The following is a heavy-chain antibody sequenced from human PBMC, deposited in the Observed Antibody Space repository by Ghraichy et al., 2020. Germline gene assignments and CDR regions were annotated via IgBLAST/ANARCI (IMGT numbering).Heavy chain of an antibody. Sequence: GSLRLSCAASGFTFSDYCMTWVRQAPGRGLEWVANIKHDGSEKNYVDSVKGRLTISRDNVKNSLYLQMNSLRAEETAVYYCAREYYYNSSGSGAIPYWGQGTLVTVSS. D-gene: IGHD3-22*01. J-gene: IGHJ4*02. V-gene: IGHV3-7*01. CDR2: IKHDGSEK. CDR1: GFTFSDYC. CDR3: AREYYYNSSGSGAIPY.